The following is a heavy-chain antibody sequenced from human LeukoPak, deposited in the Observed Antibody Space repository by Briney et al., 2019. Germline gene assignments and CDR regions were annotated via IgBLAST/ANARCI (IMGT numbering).Heavy chain of an antibody. CDR3: ARATRAVFDY. J-gene: IGHJ4*02. D-gene: IGHD2-2*01. CDR2: IYTSGST. Sequence: PSETLSLTCTVSGGSISSGSYYWSWIRQPAGKGLEWIGRIYTSGSTNYNPSLKSRVTISVDTSKNQLSLKLSSVTAADSAVYYCARATRAVFDYWGQGTLVTVSS. V-gene: IGHV4-61*02. CDR1: GGSISSGSYY.